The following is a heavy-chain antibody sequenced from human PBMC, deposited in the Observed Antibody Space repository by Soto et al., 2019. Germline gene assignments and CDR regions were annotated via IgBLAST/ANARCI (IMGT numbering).Heavy chain of an antibody. CDR3: ARVIWSGYYAFNI. CDR2: IYTSGST. J-gene: IGHJ3*02. CDR1: GGSISGYY. V-gene: IGHV4-4*07. D-gene: IGHD3-3*01. Sequence: QVQLQESGPGLMKPSETLSLTCSVSGGSISGYYWSWIRQPAGKGLEWIGRIYTSGSTNYNPALKSRVTMSVDTSKNQFSLKLNSVAAADTAVYYCARVIWSGYYAFNIWGQGTVVTVSS.